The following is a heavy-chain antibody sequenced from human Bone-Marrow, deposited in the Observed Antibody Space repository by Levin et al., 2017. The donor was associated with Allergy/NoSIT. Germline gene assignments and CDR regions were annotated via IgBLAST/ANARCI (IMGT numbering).Heavy chain of an antibody. CDR3: AKDQAPYYDILTGPLPGY. D-gene: IGHD3-9*01. Sequence: PGGSLRLSCAASGFTFSSYGMHWVRQAPGKGLEWVAVISYDGSNKYYADSVKGRFTISRDNSKNTLYLQMNSLRAEDTAVYYCAKDQAPYYDILTGPLPGYWGQGTLVTVSS. V-gene: IGHV3-30*18. CDR1: GFTFSSYG. J-gene: IGHJ4*02. CDR2: ISYDGSNK.